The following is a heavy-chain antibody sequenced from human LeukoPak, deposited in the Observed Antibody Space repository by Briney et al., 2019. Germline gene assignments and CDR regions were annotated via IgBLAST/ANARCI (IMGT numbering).Heavy chain of an antibody. CDR1: GFTFSGSA. D-gene: IGHD2-21*02. J-gene: IGHJ4*02. V-gene: IGHV3-73*01. CDR2: IRSKANSYAT. Sequence: GGSLTLSCAASGFTFSGSAMHWVRQASGKGLEWVGRIRSKANSYATAYAASVKGRFTISRDDSKNTAYLQMNSLKTEDTAVYYCTRQTYRAYCGGDCYSDYWGQGTLVTVSS. CDR3: TRQTYRAYCGGDCYSDY.